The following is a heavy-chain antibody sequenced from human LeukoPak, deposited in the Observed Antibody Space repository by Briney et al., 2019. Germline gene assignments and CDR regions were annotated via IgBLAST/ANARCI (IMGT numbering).Heavy chain of an antibody. CDR2: INTNTGNP. V-gene: IGHV7-4-1*02. D-gene: IGHD3-10*01. Sequence: ASVKVSCKASGYTFTSYAMNWVRQAPGQGLEWMGWINTNTGNPTYAQGFTGRFVFSLDTSVSTAYLQISSLKAEDTAVYYCARASWGDYYGSGSHPGAFDIWGQGTMVTVSS. J-gene: IGHJ3*02. CDR1: GYTFTSYA. CDR3: ARASWGDYYGSGSHPGAFDI.